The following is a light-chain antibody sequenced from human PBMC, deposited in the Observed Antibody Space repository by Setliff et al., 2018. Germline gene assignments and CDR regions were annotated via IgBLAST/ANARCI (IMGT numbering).Light chain of an antibody. J-gene: IGLJ2*01. CDR2: DVS. CDR3: SSYTTSSLRV. V-gene: IGLV2-14*03. Sequence: VLTQPASLSGSPGQSITISCTGTSSDIGAYTYVSWYQQHPGKAPKLLISDVSYRPSGVSHRFSGSKSGNTASLTISWLQAEDEADYYCSSYTTSSLRVFGGGTKVTVL. CDR1: SSDIGAYTY.